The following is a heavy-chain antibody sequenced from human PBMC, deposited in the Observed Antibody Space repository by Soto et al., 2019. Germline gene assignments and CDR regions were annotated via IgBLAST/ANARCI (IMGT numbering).Heavy chain of an antibody. D-gene: IGHD6-19*01. CDR2: IIPIFGTA. CDR1: VGTFSSYA. J-gene: IGHJ4*02. CDR3: ARDNWDSSGWPYFAD. Sequence: QVQLVQSGAEVKKPGSSVKVSCKASVGTFSSYAISWVRQAPGQGLEWMGGIIPIFGTANYAQKFQGRVTITADESTSTEYMELSSLRSEDKAVYYCARDNWDSSGWPYFADWGQGTLVTVSS. V-gene: IGHV1-69*01.